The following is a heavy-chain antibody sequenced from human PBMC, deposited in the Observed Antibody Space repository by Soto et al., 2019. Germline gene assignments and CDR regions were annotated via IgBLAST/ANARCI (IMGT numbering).Heavy chain of an antibody. D-gene: IGHD6-19*01. CDR2: IIPIFGTA. Sequence: QVQLVQSGAGVKKPGSSVKVSCKASGGTFSSYAISWVRQAPGQGLEWMGGIIPIFGTANYAQKFQGRVTITADKSTSTAYMELSSLRSEDTAVYYCAHYNTYSSGWYSFQHWGQGTLVTVSS. J-gene: IGHJ1*01. CDR1: GGTFSSYA. CDR3: AHYNTYSSGWYSFQH. V-gene: IGHV1-69*06.